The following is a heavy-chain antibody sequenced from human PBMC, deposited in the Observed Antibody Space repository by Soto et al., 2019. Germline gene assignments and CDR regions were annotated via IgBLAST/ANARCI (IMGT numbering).Heavy chain of an antibody. D-gene: IGHD3-3*01. J-gene: IGHJ6*04. CDR3: ARDKRRDFGMDV. Sequence: PSERLSLTCTASGGTISSYYWSWIRKPPGKGLEWIGYIYYSGSTNYNPSLKSRVTISVDTSKNQFSLKLSSVTAADTAVYYCARDKRRDFGMDVWGKGTTVTVSS. V-gene: IGHV4-59*01. CDR2: IYYSGST. CDR1: GGTISSYY.